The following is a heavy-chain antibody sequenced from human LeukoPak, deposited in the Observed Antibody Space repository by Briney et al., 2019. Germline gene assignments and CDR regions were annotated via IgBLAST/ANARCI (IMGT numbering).Heavy chain of an antibody. CDR2: ISPYNGDT. D-gene: IGHD3-10*01. CDR1: GYTFTTYG. Sequence: ASVKVSCQASGYTFTTYGFSWVRQAPGQGLEWMGWISPYNGDTNYAQKFQGRVTMTTDTSTSTGYMELRSLRSDDTAVYYCARASWTLSSLPRPFDYWGQGTLVTVSS. CDR3: ARASWTLSSLPRPFDY. V-gene: IGHV1-18*01. J-gene: IGHJ4*02.